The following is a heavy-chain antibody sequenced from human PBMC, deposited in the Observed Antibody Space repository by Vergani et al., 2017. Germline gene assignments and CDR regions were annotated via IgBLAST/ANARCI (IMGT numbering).Heavy chain of an antibody. D-gene: IGHD3-16*01. CDR2: IQFDGSNQ. V-gene: IGHV3-30*02. CDR1: GYTLSNYD. Sequence: QVQLVESGGGVVQRGGSLRLSCATSGYTLSNYDMQWIRQGPGKGLEFVAFIQFDGSNQYYADSVKVRFTLSRDFSKNTLSLQMNSLRTDDTATYYCAKHFRGWGIDYWGQGTQVIVSS. J-gene: IGHJ4*02. CDR3: AKHFRGWGIDY.